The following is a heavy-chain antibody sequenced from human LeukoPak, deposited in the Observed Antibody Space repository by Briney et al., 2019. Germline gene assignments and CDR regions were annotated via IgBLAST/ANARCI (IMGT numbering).Heavy chain of an antibody. CDR3: ARARRVSYGFYNFDY. J-gene: IGHJ4*02. D-gene: IGHD5-18*01. Sequence: GGSLRLSCAASGFTFSDYYMSWIRQAPGKGLEWVSYISSSGSTIYYADSVKGRFTISRDNAKNSLYLQMNSLRAEDTAVYYCARARRVSYGFYNFDYWGQGTLVTVSS. V-gene: IGHV3-11*01. CDR2: ISSSGSTI. CDR1: GFTFSDYY.